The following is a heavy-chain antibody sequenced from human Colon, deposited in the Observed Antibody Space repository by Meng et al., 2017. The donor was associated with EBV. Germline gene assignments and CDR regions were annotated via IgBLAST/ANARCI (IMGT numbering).Heavy chain of an antibody. J-gene: IGHJ4*02. V-gene: IGHV1-18*01. CDR1: GFIFTSYA. CDR2: ISAYNGNT. Sequence: QVRLVHSGDEVKKPGASVKVSCEASGFIFTSYAISWVRQAPGQGLQYMGWISAYNGNTNYAQELQGRVTMTTDTSTSTAYMELSSLSSGDTAVYYCARERDATYYFHNWGQGTLVTVSS. D-gene: IGHD5-24*01. CDR3: ARERDATYYFHN.